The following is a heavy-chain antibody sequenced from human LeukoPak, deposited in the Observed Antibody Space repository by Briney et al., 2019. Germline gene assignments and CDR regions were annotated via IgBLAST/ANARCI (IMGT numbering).Heavy chain of an antibody. CDR2: INHSGST. D-gene: IGHD3-22*01. V-gene: IGHV4-34*01. CDR1: GGSLSGYY. CDR3: ARGSIDSSGYYFGGHGYYYYGMDV. J-gene: IGHJ6*02. Sequence: SETLSLTCAVYGGSLSGYYWSWIRQPPGKGLEWIGEINHSGSTNYNPSLKSRVTISVDTSKNQFSLKLSSVTAADTAVYYCARGSIDSSGYYFGGHGYYYYGMDVWGQGTTVTVSS.